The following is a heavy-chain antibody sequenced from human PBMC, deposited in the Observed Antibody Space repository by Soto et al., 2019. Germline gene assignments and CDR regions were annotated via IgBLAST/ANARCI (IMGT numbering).Heavy chain of an antibody. D-gene: IGHD3-16*01. Sequence: QVKLQESGPGRVKPSETLSLTSTVSGGSVSSHHWTGIRQPPGKGLGWIGDYSDSTSYSPSLKSRVTISADTSKNQFSLKLSSVTATDTAVYYCATYRRGEGGRGYWGQGTLVTVSS. CDR3: ATYRRGEGGRGY. CDR2: DYSDST. J-gene: IGHJ4*02. V-gene: IGHV4-59*08. CDR1: GGSVSSHH.